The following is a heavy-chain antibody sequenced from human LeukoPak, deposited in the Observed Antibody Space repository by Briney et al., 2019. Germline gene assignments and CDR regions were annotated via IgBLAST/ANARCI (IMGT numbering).Heavy chain of an antibody. CDR2: ISGSGATI. D-gene: IGHD3-22*01. CDR1: GFTFSNYG. Sequence: GGSLRLSCAGSGFTFSNYGVSWVRQAPGKGLEWVSGISGSGATIFYADPVTGRFTISRDSSKNTLYLQMSSLRAEDTALYYCAKSPGHYYYGYYFDFWGQGTLVAVSS. CDR3: AKSPGHYYYGYYFDF. J-gene: IGHJ4*02. V-gene: IGHV3-23*01.